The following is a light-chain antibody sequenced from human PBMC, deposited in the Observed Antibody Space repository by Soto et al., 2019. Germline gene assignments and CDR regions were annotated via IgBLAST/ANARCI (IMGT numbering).Light chain of an antibody. CDR3: QQSYNTPWT. J-gene: IGKJ1*01. Sequence: DIQMTQSPSSLSASVGDRVTITCRASQCININLNWHQQKPGKGPNLLIYAASSLQSGVPSRFSGSGSGTDFTLTISSLQPEDFATYYCQQSYNTPWTFGQGTKVDI. CDR2: AAS. V-gene: IGKV1-39*01. CDR1: QCININ.